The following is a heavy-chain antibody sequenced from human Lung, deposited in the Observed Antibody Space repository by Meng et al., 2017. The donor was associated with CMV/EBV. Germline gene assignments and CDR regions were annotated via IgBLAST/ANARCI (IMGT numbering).Heavy chain of an antibody. V-gene: IGHV4-39*07. CDR2: IYYSGST. D-gene: IGHD2-2*02. Sequence: SETLSLTCTVSGGSISSSSYYWGWIRQPPGKGLEWIGSIYYSGSTYYNPSLKSRVTISVDTSKNQFSLKLSSVTAADTAVYYCARDLKSYCSSTSCYINWFDPWGKGTRVTVSS. CDR1: GGSISSSSYY. J-gene: IGHJ5*02. CDR3: ARDLKSYCSSTSCYINWFDP.